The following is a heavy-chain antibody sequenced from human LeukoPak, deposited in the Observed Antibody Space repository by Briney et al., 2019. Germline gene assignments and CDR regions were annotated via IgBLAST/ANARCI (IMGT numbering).Heavy chain of an antibody. Sequence: SETLSLTCSVSGGSISSYYWSWIRQPPGKGLEWIGYIYYSGSTNYNPSLKSRVTISVDTSKNQFSLKLSSVTAADTAVYYCARAGGLVVAGTFNPWGQGTLVTVSS. CDR2: IYYSGST. J-gene: IGHJ5*02. D-gene: IGHD6-19*01. CDR3: ARAGGLVVAGTFNP. V-gene: IGHV4-59*01. CDR1: GGSISSYY.